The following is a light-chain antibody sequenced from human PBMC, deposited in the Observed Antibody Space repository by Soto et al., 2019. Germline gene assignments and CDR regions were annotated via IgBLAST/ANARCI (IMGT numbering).Light chain of an antibody. CDR3: QQYGSSPYT. J-gene: IGKJ2*01. V-gene: IGKV3-20*01. Sequence: IVLTQSPGTLSLSPGERATLSCRASQSVSSSYLAWYQQKPGQAPRLLIYVASSRATGIPDRFSGSGSGTDFTLTISRLEPEDFAVYSCQQYGSSPYTVGQGTKLESK. CDR2: VAS. CDR1: QSVSSSY.